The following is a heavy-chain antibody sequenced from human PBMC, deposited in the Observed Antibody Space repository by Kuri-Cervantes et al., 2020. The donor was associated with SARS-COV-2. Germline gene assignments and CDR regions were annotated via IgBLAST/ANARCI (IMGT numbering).Heavy chain of an antibody. CDR3: ARGGRYQLLSDDAFDI. CDR2: IYYSGST. V-gene: IGHV4-59*12. CDR1: GGSISSYY. J-gene: IGHJ3*02. D-gene: IGHD2-2*01. Sequence: SETLSLTCTVSGGSISSYYWSWIRQPPGKGLEWIGYIYYSGSTSYNHSLKSRITISVDTSTNQYSLKLSSVTAADTAVYYCARGGRYQLLSDDAFDIWGQGTMVTVSS.